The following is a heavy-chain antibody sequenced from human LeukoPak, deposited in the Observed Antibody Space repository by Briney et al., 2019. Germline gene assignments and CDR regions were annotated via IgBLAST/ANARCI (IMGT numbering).Heavy chain of an antibody. CDR1: GFTFSSYS. V-gene: IGHV3-21*01. Sequence: GGSLRLSCAASGFTFSSYSMNWVRQAPRKGLEWVSSISSSSSYIYYADSVKGRFTISRDNAPSSLYLQMNSLRAEATAVYYCAREYSVPKQNRFGELIVWGQGTLVTVSS. D-gene: IGHD3-10*01. CDR2: ISSSSSYI. CDR3: AREYSVPKQNRFGELIV. J-gene: IGHJ4*02.